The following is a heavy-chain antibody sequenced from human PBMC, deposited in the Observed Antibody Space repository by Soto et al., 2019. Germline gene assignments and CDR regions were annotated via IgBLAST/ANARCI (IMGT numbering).Heavy chain of an antibody. J-gene: IGHJ6*02. Sequence: QVQLQESGPGVVKPSQTLSLTCTVSGGSFSSGDYYWSWVRQPPGKGLEWIGYIYYTGSTFNNPSLKSRVSISIDTSKTQFSRKLSSVTAADTAVYYCARRHFGDEPSYYYYGMDVWGQGTTVTVSS. CDR2: IYYTGST. CDR3: ARRHFGDEPSYYYYGMDV. D-gene: IGHD4-17*01. CDR1: GGSFSSGDYY. V-gene: IGHV4-30-4*01.